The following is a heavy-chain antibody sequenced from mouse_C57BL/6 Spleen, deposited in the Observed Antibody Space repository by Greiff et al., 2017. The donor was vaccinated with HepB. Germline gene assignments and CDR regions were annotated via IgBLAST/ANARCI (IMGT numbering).Heavy chain of an antibody. CDR3: ARERITTDYYAMDY. D-gene: IGHD1-1*01. CDR1: GYAFSSSW. CDR2: IYPGDGDT. J-gene: IGHJ4*01. Sequence: QVQLQQSGPELVKPGASVKISCKASGYAFSSSWMNWVKQRPGKGLEWIGRIYPGDGDTNYNGKFKGKATLTADKSSSTAYMQLSSLTSEDSAVYFCARERITTDYYAMDYWGQGTSVTVSS. V-gene: IGHV1-82*01.